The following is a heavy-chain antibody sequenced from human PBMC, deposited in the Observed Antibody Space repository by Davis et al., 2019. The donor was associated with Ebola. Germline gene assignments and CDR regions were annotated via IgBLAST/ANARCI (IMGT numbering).Heavy chain of an antibody. V-gene: IGHV5-51*01. CDR3: ASLRRTITGMDDGFDV. CDR1: GNSFTGYW. CDR2: IYTGDSDT. D-gene: IGHD1-20*01. J-gene: IGHJ3*01. Sequence: GESLKISCKGSGNSFTGYWIAWVRQMPGKGLEWMGIIYTGDSDTRYSPSFRGQVTISADKSIRTAYLQWSSLKASDTAMYYCASLRRTITGMDDGFDVWGQGTKVTVSS.